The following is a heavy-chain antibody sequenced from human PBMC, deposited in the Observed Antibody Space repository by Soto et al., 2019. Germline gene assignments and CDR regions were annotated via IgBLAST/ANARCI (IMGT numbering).Heavy chain of an antibody. Sequence: EVQLVESGGGLVQPGGSLRLSCAASGFTFSSYTMNWVRQAPGKGLEWVSYISSSSGTIYYADSVKGRFTISRDNAKNSLYLQMKSLRAEDTAVYYWASSGYDRGYWGQGTLVTVSS. D-gene: IGHD5-12*01. CDR1: GFTFSSYT. CDR2: ISSSSGTI. V-gene: IGHV3-48*01. CDR3: ASSGYDRGY. J-gene: IGHJ4*02.